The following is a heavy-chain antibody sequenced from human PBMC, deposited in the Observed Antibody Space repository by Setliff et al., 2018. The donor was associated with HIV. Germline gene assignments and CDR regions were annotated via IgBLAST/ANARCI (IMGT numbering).Heavy chain of an antibody. CDR1: GGSFSGHY. CDR3: ARDRGSSYYYYYYMDV. D-gene: IGHD6-6*01. Sequence: SETLSLTCAVYGGSFSGHYWSWIRQPPGKGLEWIGEINHIGGNMNYNPSLKSRVTISVDTSKKQFSLKLDSVTAADTAVYYCARDRGSSYYYYYYMDVWGKGTTVTVSS. CDR2: INHIGGN. V-gene: IGHV4-34*01. J-gene: IGHJ6*03.